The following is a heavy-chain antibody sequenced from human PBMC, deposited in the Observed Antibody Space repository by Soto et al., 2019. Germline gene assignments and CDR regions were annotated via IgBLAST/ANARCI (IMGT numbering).Heavy chain of an antibody. Sequence: GGSLRLSCTASGFTFSSHAMSWVRQAPGKGLEWVSGISGSGVYTYYADSVKGRFTISRDNSGNMLYVQMNSLRAEDTAVYFCAKTGYGAATTRYFDYWGQGTLVTVSS. D-gene: IGHD5-18*01. CDR1: GFTFSSHA. CDR3: AKTGYGAATTRYFDY. V-gene: IGHV3-23*01. J-gene: IGHJ4*02. CDR2: ISGSGVYT.